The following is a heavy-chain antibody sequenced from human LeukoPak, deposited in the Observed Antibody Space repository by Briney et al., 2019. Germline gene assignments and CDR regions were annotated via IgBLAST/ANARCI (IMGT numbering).Heavy chain of an antibody. D-gene: IGHD1-26*01. CDR3: ATGKQRDSFYMDV. CDR1: GGSISSSSYY. Sequence: PAETLSLTCTVSGGSISSSSYYWGWVRQPPGMGLDWLGIIYFSGSTLYNPSLNSRVTISLNRSQNQVSLSLSSVTAADTAMYYCATGKQRDSFYMDVWGKGTTVTVSS. V-gene: IGHV4-39*07. J-gene: IGHJ6*03. CDR2: IYFSGST.